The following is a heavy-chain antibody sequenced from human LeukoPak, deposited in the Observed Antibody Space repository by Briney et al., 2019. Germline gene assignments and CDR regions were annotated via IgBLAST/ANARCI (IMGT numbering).Heavy chain of an antibody. CDR2: IYPGDSDT. V-gene: IGHV5-51*01. CDR3: ARYREEYSYSSSWYY. Sequence: GESLKISSKGSGYSFTSYWIGWVRQMPGKGLEWMGIIYPGDSDTRYSPSFQGQVTISADKSISTAYLQWSSLKASDTAMYYCARYREEYSYSSSWYYWGQGTLVTVSS. J-gene: IGHJ4*02. CDR1: GYSFTSYW. D-gene: IGHD6-13*01.